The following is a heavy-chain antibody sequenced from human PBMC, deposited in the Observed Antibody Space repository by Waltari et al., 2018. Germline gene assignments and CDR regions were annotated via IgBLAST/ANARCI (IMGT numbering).Heavy chain of an antibody. CDR1: GGTFSSYA. V-gene: IGHV1-69*10. J-gene: IGHJ4*02. CDR2: IIPILGXA. Sequence: QVQLVQSGAEVKKPGSSVKVSCKASGGTFSSYAISWVRQAPGQGLEWMGGIIPILGXANYAQKFQGRVTITADKSTSTAYMELSSLRSEDTAXYYCARCYYYDSSGSFYYFDYWGQGTLVTVSS. D-gene: IGHD3-22*01. CDR3: ARCYYYDSSGSFYYFDY.